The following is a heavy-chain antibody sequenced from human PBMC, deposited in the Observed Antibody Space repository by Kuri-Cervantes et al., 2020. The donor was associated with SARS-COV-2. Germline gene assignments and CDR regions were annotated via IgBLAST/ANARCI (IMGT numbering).Heavy chain of an antibody. D-gene: IGHD6-13*01. V-gene: IGHV3-21*01. Sequence: GGSLRLSCAASGFTFSSYSMNWVRQAPGKGLEWVSSISSSSSYIYYADSVKGRFTISRDNAKNSLYLQMNNLRAEDRAVYYCAKDLIAAAGNDYFYMNVWGTGTTVTVSS. CDR2: ISSSSSYI. CDR3: AKDLIAAAGNDYFYMNV. CDR1: GFTFSSYS. J-gene: IGHJ6*03.